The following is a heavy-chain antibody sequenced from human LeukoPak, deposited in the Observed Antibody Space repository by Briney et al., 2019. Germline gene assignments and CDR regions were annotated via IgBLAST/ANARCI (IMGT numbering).Heavy chain of an antibody. V-gene: IGHV5-51*01. J-gene: IGHJ4*02. CDR1: GYSFTSYW. Sequence: GESLKISCKGSGYSFTSYWIGWVRQMPGKGREWMGIIYPGDSDTRYSPSFQGQVTISADKSISTAYLQWSSLKASDTAMYYCARHSSRGSSWYLPVRELDYWGQGTLVTVSS. CDR2: IYPGDSDT. D-gene: IGHD6-13*01. CDR3: ARHSSRGSSWYLPVRELDY.